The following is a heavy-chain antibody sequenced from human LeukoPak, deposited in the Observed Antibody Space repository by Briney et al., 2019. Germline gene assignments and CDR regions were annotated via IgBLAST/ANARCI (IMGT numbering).Heavy chain of an antibody. V-gene: IGHV3-74*01. CDR1: GFTFSSYW. CDR2: INSDGSST. D-gene: IGHD6-19*01. CDR3: ARDAAVADLDY. Sequence: GGSLRLSCAASGFTFSSYWMHWVRQAPGTGLVWVSRINSDGSSTSYADSVKGRFTISRDNAKNTLYLQMNSLRAEDTAVYYCARDAAVADLDYWGQGTLVTVSS. J-gene: IGHJ4*02.